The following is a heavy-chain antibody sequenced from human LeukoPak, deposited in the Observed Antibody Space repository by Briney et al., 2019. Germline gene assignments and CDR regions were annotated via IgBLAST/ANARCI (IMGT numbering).Heavy chain of an antibody. CDR2: ISDSGGSI. D-gene: IGHD6-13*01. CDR3: ASSRAGPYYFDY. V-gene: IGHV3-23*01. Sequence: GGSLRLSCAASGFTFSSYGMSWVRQAPGKGLEWVSGISDSGGSIYYAQSVKGRFTISRDNSKNTLYLQMNSLRAEDTAVYYCASSRAGPYYFDYWGQGTLVTVSS. CDR1: GFTFSSYG. J-gene: IGHJ4*02.